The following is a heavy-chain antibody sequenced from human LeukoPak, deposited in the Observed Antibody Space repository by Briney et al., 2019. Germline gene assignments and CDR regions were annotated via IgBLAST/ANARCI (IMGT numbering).Heavy chain of an antibody. D-gene: IGHD2-15*01. CDR2: IYASGTT. J-gene: IGHJ6*03. CDR1: GGSINSRY. V-gene: IGHV4-4*07. Sequence: SETLSLTCTVSGGSINSRYWSWIRQPAGQALQWIGRIYASGTTNYNPSLKSRITLSVDTSKNQYSLKLRSVTAADTAVYYCARSLVVAGYSYYYYMDVWGKRTTVTVSS. CDR3: ARSLVVAGYSYYYYMDV.